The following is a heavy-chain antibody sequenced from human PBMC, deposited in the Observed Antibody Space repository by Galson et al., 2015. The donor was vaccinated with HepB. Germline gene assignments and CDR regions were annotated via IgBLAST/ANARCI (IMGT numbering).Heavy chain of an antibody. Sequence: SLRLSCAASGFTFSSYGIHWVRQAPGKGLEWVAVIWYDGSNKYYADSVKGRFTISRDNSKNTLYLQMNSLRAEDTAVYYCARSGVVPAAPTAEYFQHWGQGTLVTVSS. CDR3: ARSGVVPAAPTAEYFQH. V-gene: IGHV3-33*01. CDR1: GFTFSSYG. J-gene: IGHJ1*01. D-gene: IGHD2-2*01. CDR2: IWYDGSNK.